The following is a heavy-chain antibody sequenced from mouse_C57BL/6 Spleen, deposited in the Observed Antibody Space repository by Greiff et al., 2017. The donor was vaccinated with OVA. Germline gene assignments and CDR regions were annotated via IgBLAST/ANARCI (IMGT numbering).Heavy chain of an antibody. J-gene: IGHJ2*01. CDR3: ERSGY. D-gene: IGHD3-2*02. V-gene: IGHV1-26*01. Sequence: VQLQQSGPELVKPGASVKISCKASGYTFTDYYMNWVKQSPGKSLEWIGDINPNNGGTSYNQKFKGKATMTVDKSSSTAYMELRSLTSEDSAVYYCERSGYWGQGTTLTVSS. CDR1: GYTFTDYY. CDR2: INPNNGGT.